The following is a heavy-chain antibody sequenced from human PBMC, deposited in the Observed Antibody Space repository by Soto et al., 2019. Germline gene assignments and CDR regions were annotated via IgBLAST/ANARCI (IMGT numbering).Heavy chain of an antibody. D-gene: IGHD3-10*01. V-gene: IGHV4-34*01. Sequence: SETLSLTCAVYGGSFSGYYWSWIRQPPGQGLEWIGEINHSGSTNYNPSLKSRVTISVDTSKNQFSLKLSSVTAADTAVYYCARLGNYYGSGSYLRPLYSDYWGQGTLVPVSS. CDR1: GGSFSGYY. CDR3: ARLGNYYGSGSYLRPLYSDY. J-gene: IGHJ4*02. CDR2: INHSGST.